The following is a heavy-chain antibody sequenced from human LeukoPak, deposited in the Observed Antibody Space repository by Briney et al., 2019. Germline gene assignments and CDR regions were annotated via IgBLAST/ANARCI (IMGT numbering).Heavy chain of an antibody. J-gene: IGHJ4*02. D-gene: IGHD3-3*01. Sequence: ASVNDSFKASGYTFTGYYMHWVRQAPGQGLEWMGWINPNSGCTNYAQKFQGRVTMTRDTSIRTAYIELSRLRSADTAVYYCARDVGLRFPEGFGYWGQGTLVTVSS. CDR3: ARDVGLRFPEGFGY. V-gene: IGHV1-2*02. CDR1: GYTFTGYY. CDR2: INPNSGCT.